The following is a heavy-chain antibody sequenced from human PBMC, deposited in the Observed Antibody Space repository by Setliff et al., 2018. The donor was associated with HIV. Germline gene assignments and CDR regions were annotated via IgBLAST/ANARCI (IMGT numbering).Heavy chain of an antibody. J-gene: IGHJ4*02. V-gene: IGHV2-70*12. CDR2: IDWDDDK. CDR1: GFSLSTSGMC. Sequence: SGPTLVNPTETLTLTCTVSGFSLSTSGMCVSWIRQPPGKALEWLARIDWDDDKFYSTSLKTRLTISKDTSKNRVVFTMTDMDPVDTATYYCAYSGRQLRGPYFDFWGQGTPVTVSS. D-gene: IGHD1-1*01. CDR3: AYSGRQLRGPYFDF.